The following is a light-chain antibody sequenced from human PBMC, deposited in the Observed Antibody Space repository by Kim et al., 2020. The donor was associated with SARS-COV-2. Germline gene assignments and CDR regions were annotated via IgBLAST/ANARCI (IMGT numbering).Light chain of an antibody. CDR1: QSISSY. Sequence: DIQMTQSPSSLSASVGDRVTITCRASQSISSYLNWYQQKPGKAPKLLIYAASSLQSGVPSRFSGSESGTDFTLTISSLQPEDFATYYCQQSYSTPPLTFGGGTKVDIK. J-gene: IGKJ4*01. CDR2: AAS. V-gene: IGKV1-39*01. CDR3: QQSYSTPPLT.